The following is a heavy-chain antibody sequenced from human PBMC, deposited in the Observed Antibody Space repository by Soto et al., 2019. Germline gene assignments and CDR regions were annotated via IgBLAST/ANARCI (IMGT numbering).Heavy chain of an antibody. CDR1: GFTVSGNY. D-gene: IGHD3-10*01. V-gene: IGHV3-66*01. Sequence: GGSLRLSCAASGFTVSGNYMSWVRQPPGKGLEWVSVIYSDGSTYHADSVKARFTISRDNSKNSLYLQMNSLRAEDTAVYYCARGIVRGVSAFDICGQGTMVTVS. CDR3: ARGIVRGVSAFDI. CDR2: IYSDGST. J-gene: IGHJ3*02.